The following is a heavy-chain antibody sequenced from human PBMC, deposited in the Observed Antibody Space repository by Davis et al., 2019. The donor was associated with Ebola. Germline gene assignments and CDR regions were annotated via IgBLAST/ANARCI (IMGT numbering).Heavy chain of an antibody. D-gene: IGHD6-19*01. CDR2: ISGRSTTI. Sequence: PGGSLRLSCTASGFTFSSHSMAWVRQAPGKGLEWVSVISGRSTTIYYADSVKGRFTISRDNSKNTLYLQMDSLRVEDTAVYYCARQMSIAVDRSWGQGTLVTVSS. V-gene: IGHV3-23*01. CDR1: GFTFSSHS. J-gene: IGHJ4*02. CDR3: ARQMSIAVDRS.